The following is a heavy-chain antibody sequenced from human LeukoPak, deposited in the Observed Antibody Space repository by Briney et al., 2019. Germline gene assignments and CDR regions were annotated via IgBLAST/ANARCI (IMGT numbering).Heavy chain of an antibody. CDR3: ARESDDGSGSGAASDY. Sequence: SETLSLTCAVSGYSISSGYYWGWIRQPPGKGLEWIGSIYHSGSTYYNPSLKSRVTISVDTSKNQFSLKLSSVTAADTAVYYCARESDDGSGSGAASDYWGQGTLVTVSS. CDR1: GYSISSGYY. V-gene: IGHV4-38-2*02. D-gene: IGHD3-10*01. CDR2: IYHSGST. J-gene: IGHJ4*02.